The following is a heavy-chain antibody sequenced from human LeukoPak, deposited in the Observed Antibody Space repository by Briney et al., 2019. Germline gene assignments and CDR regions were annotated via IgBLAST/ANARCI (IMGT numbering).Heavy chain of an antibody. CDR2: ISGSGGST. J-gene: IGHJ6*02. Sequence: GGSLRLSCAASGFTFSSYAMSWVRQAPGKGLEWVSAISGSGGSTYYADSVKGRFTISGDNSKNTLYLQMNSLRAEDTAVYYCAKDRKRTGDVVRMDVWGQGTTVTVSS. V-gene: IGHV3-23*01. CDR1: GFTFSSYA. CDR3: AKDRKRTGDVVRMDV. D-gene: IGHD7-27*01.